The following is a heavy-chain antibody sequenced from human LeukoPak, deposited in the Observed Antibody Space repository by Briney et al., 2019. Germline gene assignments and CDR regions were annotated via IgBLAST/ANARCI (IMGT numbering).Heavy chain of an antibody. CDR1: GFTFDDYA. D-gene: IGHD2-2*01. J-gene: IGHJ3*02. CDR2: ISGDGGST. V-gene: IGHV3-43*02. Sequence: GGSLRLSCAASGFTFDDYAMQWGRQAPGKGLEWVSLISGDGGSTYYADSVRGRFTISRDNSKDSLYLQMNSLRTEDTALYFCAKDIEYCSTTSCSLFDDAFDIWGQGTMVTVSS. CDR3: AKDIEYCSTTSCSLFDDAFDI.